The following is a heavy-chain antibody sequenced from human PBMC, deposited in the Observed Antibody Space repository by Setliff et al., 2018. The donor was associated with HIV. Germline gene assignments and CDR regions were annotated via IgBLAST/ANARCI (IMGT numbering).Heavy chain of an antibody. V-gene: IGHV1-69*05. Sequence: SVKVSCKASGGTFSSYGISWVRQAPGQGLEWMGGIFPIFGTIYYADSVRGRFTISRDDAEKSVYLQMNSLRAEDTAVYYCARAGVVEGYYYYYYMDVWGKGTTVTVSS. J-gene: IGHJ6*03. CDR3: ARAGVVEGYYYYYYMDV. CDR2: IFPIFGTI. D-gene: IGHD2-15*01. CDR1: GGTFSSYG.